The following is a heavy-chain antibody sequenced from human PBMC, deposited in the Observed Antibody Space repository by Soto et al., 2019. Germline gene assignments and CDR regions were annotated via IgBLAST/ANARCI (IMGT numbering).Heavy chain of an antibody. Sequence: QVQLMQSGAEVKKPGSSVKVSCKASGGTFSTSAISWVRQAPGEGLEWVGGIMPIFATPDYAQKFQGRVTISADESTATAYLELTSLTTDDTVVYYCARDKDRQQLGGNYYYILDVWGQGTAITVSS. J-gene: IGHJ6*02. CDR2: IMPIFATP. CDR3: ARDKDRQQLGGNYYYILDV. CDR1: GGTFSTSA. D-gene: IGHD3-3*02. V-gene: IGHV1-69*12.